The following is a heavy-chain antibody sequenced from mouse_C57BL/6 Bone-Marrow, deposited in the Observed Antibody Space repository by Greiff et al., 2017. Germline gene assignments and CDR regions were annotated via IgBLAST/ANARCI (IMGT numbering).Heavy chain of an antibody. CDR1: GFNIKDDY. V-gene: IGHV14-4*01. CDR3: TRVLWLRHGYFDV. CDR2: IDPENGDT. Sequence: VQLQQSGAELVRPGASVKLSCTASGFNIKDDYMHWVKQRPEQGLEWIGWIDPENGDTEYASKFQGKATITADTSSNTAYLQLSSLTSEDTAVYYCTRVLWLRHGYFDVWGTGTTVTVSS. J-gene: IGHJ1*03. D-gene: IGHD2-2*01.